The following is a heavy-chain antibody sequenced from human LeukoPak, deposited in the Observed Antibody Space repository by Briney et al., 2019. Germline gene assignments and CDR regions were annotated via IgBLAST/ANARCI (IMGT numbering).Heavy chain of an antibody. J-gene: IGHJ3*02. CDR3: ARRITMVRGVIGSAFDI. D-gene: IGHD3-10*01. V-gene: IGHV5-51*01. Sequence: KCGESLKVSCKGSGYSFTSYWIGWVRQMPGKGLEWMGIIYPGDSDTRYSPSFQGQVTISADKSISTAYLQWSSLKASDTAMYYCARRITMVRGVIGSAFDIWGRGTMVTVSS. CDR1: GYSFTSYW. CDR2: IYPGDSDT.